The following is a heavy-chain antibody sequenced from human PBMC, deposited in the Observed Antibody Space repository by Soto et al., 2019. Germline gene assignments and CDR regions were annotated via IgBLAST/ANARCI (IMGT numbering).Heavy chain of an antibody. D-gene: IGHD3-3*01. J-gene: IGHJ6*04. CDR1: GGSFSDYY. CDR3: ARARKGSGSDYYYHYGMDV. Sequence: PSETVSLTCSVYGGSFSDYYWSWIRQPPGKGLEWIGEINHSGSTNYNPSLKSRVTISVHTSKNQFSLKLSSVTAADTAVYYCARARKGSGSDYYYHYGMDVWGKGTTVTVSS. V-gene: IGHV4-34*01. CDR2: INHSGST.